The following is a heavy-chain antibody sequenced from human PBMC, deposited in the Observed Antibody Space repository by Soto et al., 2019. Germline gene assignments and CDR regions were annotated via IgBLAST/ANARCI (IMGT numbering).Heavy chain of an antibody. D-gene: IGHD1-26*01. CDR1: GFTFDDYA. V-gene: IGHV3-9*01. CDR3: VKGRGSYFVYFGLDV. J-gene: IGHJ6*02. Sequence: EVQLVESGGGLVQPGRSIRLSCVASGFTFDDYAMHWVRKTPGKGLEWVSSIDWNGGSTAYADSVKGRFTISRDNARNSLYLQMNSLRPEDTALYYCVKGRGSYFVYFGLDVWGQGTTVTVSS. CDR2: IDWNGGST.